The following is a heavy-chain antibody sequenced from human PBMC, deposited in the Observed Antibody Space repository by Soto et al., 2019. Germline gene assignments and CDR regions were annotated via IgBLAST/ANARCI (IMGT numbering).Heavy chain of an antibody. CDR1: GGSISSGGYY. Sequence: PSETLSLTCTVSGGSISSGGYYWSWIRQHPGKGLEWIGYIYYSGSTYYNPSLKSRVTISVDTSKNQFSLKLSSVTAVDTAVYYCARTSSYGDYVGWFDPWGQGTLVTVSS. CDR2: IYYSGST. J-gene: IGHJ5*02. D-gene: IGHD4-17*01. CDR3: ARTSSYGDYVGWFDP. V-gene: IGHV4-31*03.